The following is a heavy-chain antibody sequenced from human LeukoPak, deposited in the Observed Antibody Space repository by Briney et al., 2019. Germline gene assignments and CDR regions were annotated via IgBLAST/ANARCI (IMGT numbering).Heavy chain of an antibody. D-gene: IGHD3-3*01. Sequence: ASVKVSCKASGYAFTSYGISWVRQAPGQGLEWMGWISAYNGNTNYAQKLQGRVTMTTDTSTSTAYMELRSLRSDDTAVYYCARDRSGHNWFDPWGQGTLVTVSS. CDR2: ISAYNGNT. V-gene: IGHV1-18*01. CDR1: GYAFTSYG. J-gene: IGHJ5*02. CDR3: ARDRSGHNWFDP.